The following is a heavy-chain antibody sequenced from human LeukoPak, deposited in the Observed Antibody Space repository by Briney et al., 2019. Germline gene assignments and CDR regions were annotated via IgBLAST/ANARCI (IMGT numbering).Heavy chain of an antibody. D-gene: IGHD6-6*01. V-gene: IGHV3-23*01. CDR3: AKLRDSSSVF. CDR1: GFTFGSYA. Sequence: GGSLRLSCAASGFTFGSYAMSWVRQAPGKGLEWVSALSYDGAATYYADSVKGRFTISRDNSKNTLHLQMNTLRAEDTAVYYCAKLRDSSSVFWGQGTLVTVSS. J-gene: IGHJ4*02. CDR2: LSYDGAAT.